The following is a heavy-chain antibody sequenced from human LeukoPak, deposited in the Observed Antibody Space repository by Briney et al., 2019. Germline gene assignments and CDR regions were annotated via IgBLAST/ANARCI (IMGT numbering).Heavy chain of an antibody. CDR1: GFTFSSYW. CDR2: IKQDGGEK. Sequence: GGSLRLSCAASGFTFSSYWMSWVRQAPGNGLEWVANIKQDGGEKYYVGSVKGRFTVSRDNAKNSLYLQMNSLRAEDTAVYYCAREWNYYGSGIMDVWGTGTTVTVSS. D-gene: IGHD3-10*01. V-gene: IGHV3-7*01. CDR3: AREWNYYGSGIMDV. J-gene: IGHJ6*04.